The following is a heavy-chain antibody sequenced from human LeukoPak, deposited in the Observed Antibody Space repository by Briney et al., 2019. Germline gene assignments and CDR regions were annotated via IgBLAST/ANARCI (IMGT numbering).Heavy chain of an antibody. CDR3: ARVERYYDSSGYYRYYFDY. CDR1: GYTFTGYY. D-gene: IGHD3-22*01. Sequence: GASVKVSCKASGYTFTGYYMHWVRPAPGQGLEWMGWINPNSGGTNYAQKFQGRVTMTKDTSISTAYMELSKLRSDDTAVYYCARVERYYDSSGYYRYYFDYWGQGTLVTVSS. V-gene: IGHV1-2*02. CDR2: INPNSGGT. J-gene: IGHJ4*02.